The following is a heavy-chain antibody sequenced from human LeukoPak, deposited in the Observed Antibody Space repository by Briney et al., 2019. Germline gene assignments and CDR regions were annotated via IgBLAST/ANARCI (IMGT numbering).Heavy chain of an antibody. Sequence: GGSLRLSCAASGFTFRSYWMHWVRQAPGKGLVWVSRINRDGSSTNYADSVKGRFTISRDNAKNSVYLQMNSLRAEDTAVYYCARDEAQQLVFLGEELFDYWGQGTLVTVSS. J-gene: IGHJ4*02. CDR2: INRDGSST. CDR1: GFTFRSYW. D-gene: IGHD6-13*01. CDR3: ARDEAQQLVFLGEELFDY. V-gene: IGHV3-74*01.